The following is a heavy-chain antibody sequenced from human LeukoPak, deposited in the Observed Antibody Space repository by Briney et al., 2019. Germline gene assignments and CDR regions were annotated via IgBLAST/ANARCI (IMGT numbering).Heavy chain of an antibody. CDR1: GYTFTSYG. V-gene: IGHV1-18*01. CDR2: ISAYNGNT. CDR3: ARTTYYYDSSGYYWGPYYFDY. Sequence: ASVKVSCKASGYTFTSYGISWVRQAPGQGLEWMGWISAYNGNTNYAQKLQGRVTMTTDTSTSTDYMELRSLRSDDTAMYYCARTTYYYDSSGYYWGPYYFDYWGQGTLVTVSS. D-gene: IGHD3-22*01. J-gene: IGHJ4*02.